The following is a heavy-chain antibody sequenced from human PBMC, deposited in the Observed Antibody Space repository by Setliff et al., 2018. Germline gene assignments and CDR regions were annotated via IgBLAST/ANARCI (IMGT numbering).Heavy chain of an antibody. J-gene: IGHJ3*02. V-gene: IGHV1-8*02. Sequence: ASVKVSCKASGYPFISYDINWVRQAPGQGLEWMGWMNPNSGKTGYAQKFQGRVIMTRNTSISTAYLELNTLRSDDTAVYYCARDLDYQYYYETSGRDAFDIWGLGTMVTVSS. CDR3: ARDLDYQYYYETSGRDAFDI. CDR1: GYPFISYD. CDR2: MNPNSGKT. D-gene: IGHD3-22*01.